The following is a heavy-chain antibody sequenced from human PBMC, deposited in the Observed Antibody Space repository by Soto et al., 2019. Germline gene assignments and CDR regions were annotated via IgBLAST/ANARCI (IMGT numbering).Heavy chain of an antibody. CDR1: GYSIASGYY. CDR2: IYHAGSV. V-gene: IGHV4-38-2*01. J-gene: IGHJ6*02. Sequence: SETLSLTCAVSGYSIASGYYWAWIRQSPGKGLEWIGSIYHAGSVYYNPSLNSRVAVSLDTSKNHVSLKLTSVTAADTAVYYCARTFDYYGMDVWGQGTMVTVSS. CDR3: ARTFDYYGMDV.